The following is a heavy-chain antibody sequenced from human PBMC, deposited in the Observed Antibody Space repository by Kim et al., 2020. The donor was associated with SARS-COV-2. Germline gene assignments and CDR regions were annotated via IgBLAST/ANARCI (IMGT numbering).Heavy chain of an antibody. V-gene: IGHV1-3*01. D-gene: IGHD1-7*01. J-gene: IGHJ4*02. CDR1: GFTFTNYG. CDR2: MNAANGNT. Sequence: ASVKVSCKASGFTFTNYGIHWVRQAPGERLEWMGWMNAANGNTKYSQRFQGRVTFTRDTSATTAYMELSRLTSEDTAVYYCARAQELDYWGQGTLVSVSS. CDR3: ARAQELDY.